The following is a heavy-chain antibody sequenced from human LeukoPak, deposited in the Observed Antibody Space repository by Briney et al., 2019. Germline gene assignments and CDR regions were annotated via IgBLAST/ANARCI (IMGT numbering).Heavy chain of an antibody. CDR1: GGSISSGSYY. CDR2: IYTSGGT. CDR3: ARTPSGRYYYYMDV. J-gene: IGHJ6*03. V-gene: IGHV4-61*02. Sequence: TSETLSLTCTVSGGSISSGSYYWSWIRQPAGKGLEWIGRIYTSGGTNYNPSLKSRVTISVYTSKNQFSLKLSSVTAADTAVYYCARTPSGRYYYYMDVWGKGTTVTVSS. D-gene: IGHD2-15*01.